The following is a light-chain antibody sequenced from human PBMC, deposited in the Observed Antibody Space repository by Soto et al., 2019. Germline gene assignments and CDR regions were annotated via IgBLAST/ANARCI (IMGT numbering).Light chain of an antibody. V-gene: IGKV1-5*03. Sequence: DIQMTQSPSTLSASVGYRVTITCRASQSISNWLDWYQQKPRKAPKLLIYKASSLESGGPSRFSGSGSGTEFTITIRSLQPDDFATYHYQGYNISFGEGTRVEIK. CDR1: QSISNW. CDR2: KAS. CDR3: QGYNIS. J-gene: IGKJ5*01.